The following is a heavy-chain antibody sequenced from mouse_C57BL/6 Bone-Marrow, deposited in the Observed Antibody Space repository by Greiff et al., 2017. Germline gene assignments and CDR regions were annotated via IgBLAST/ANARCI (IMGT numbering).Heavy chain of an antibody. CDR1: GYSFTSYG. D-gene: IGHD5-2*01. V-gene: IGHV1-81*01. J-gene: IGHJ2*01. CDR3: ASEYQGDY. Sequence: VQLVESGPELARPGASVKLSCKASGYSFTSYGISWVKQRTGQGLEWIGVIYPRCGTTYYNEKFKGKATLTADKSSSTAYMELRSLTSADSAVYSSASEYQGDYWGQGTTLTVSA. CDR2: IYPRCGTT.